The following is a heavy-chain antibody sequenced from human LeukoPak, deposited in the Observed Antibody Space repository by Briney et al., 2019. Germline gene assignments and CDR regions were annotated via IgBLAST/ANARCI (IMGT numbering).Heavy chain of an antibody. V-gene: IGHV1-18*01. J-gene: IGHJ5*02. CDR1: GYTFTSYG. CDR2: ISAYNGNT. Sequence: VASVKVSCKASGYTFTSYGISWVRQAPGQGLEWMGWISAYNGNTNYAQKLQGRVTMTTDTSTSTAYMELRSLRSDDTAVYYCARTYYYGSGSYHWFDPWGQGTLVTVSS. CDR3: ARTYYYGSGSYHWFDP. D-gene: IGHD3-10*01.